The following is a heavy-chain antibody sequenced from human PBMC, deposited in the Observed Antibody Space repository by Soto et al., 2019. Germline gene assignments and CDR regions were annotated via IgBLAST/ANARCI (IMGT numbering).Heavy chain of an antibody. V-gene: IGHV5-51*01. Sequence: RGESLKISCKGSGYNFAGYWIAWVRQMPGKGLELMGIIYPSDSDTRYRPSFQGQVTISADKSISSAYLQWSSLRASDTAMYYCARGGVSTRTFDYWGQGTPVTVSS. CDR1: GYNFAGYW. CDR3: ARGGVSTRTFDY. J-gene: IGHJ4*02. D-gene: IGHD3-3*01. CDR2: IYPSDSDT.